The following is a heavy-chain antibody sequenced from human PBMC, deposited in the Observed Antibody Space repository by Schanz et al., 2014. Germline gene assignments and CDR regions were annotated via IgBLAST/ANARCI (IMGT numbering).Heavy chain of an antibody. CDR2: IKQDGIEK. D-gene: IGHD3-3*01. J-gene: IGHJ4*02. V-gene: IGHV3-7*01. CDR1: GFTFGNFF. Sequence: EVQLVESGGGFVQPGGSLRLSCAASGFTFGNFFMSWVRQAPGKGLEWVANIKQDGIEKYYVDSVKGRFTISRDNAKNSWYLQMNSLTADDTAVYYCARDKGGYYPFDYWGRGTLVTVSS. CDR3: ARDKGGYYPFDY.